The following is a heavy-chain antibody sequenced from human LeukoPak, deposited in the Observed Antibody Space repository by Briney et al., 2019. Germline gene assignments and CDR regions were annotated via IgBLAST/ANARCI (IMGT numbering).Heavy chain of an antibody. Sequence: QPGGSLRLSCAASGFTFSSYWMHWVRQAPGKGLEWVSAISGSGGSTYYADSVKGRFTISRDNSKNTLYLQMNSLRAEDTAVYYCAKDVYLVYYFDYWGQGTLVTVSS. D-gene: IGHD5/OR15-5a*01. J-gene: IGHJ4*02. CDR3: AKDVYLVYYFDY. V-gene: IGHV3-23*01. CDR1: GFTFSSYW. CDR2: ISGSGGST.